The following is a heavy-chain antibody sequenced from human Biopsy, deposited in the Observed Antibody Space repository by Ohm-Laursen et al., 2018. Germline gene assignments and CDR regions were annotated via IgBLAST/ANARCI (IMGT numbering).Heavy chain of an antibody. J-gene: IGHJ4*02. CDR2: IYYSGST. CDR1: GVSISSYF. D-gene: IGHD2-21*02. CDR3: ARGNEVMVTGPYFFDY. V-gene: IGHV4-59*01. Sequence: SQTLSLTCAVSGVSISSYFWNWIRQPPGKGLEWIGDIYYSGSTKYNTSLKSRVTISVDMSKSQLSLKLTSVTTADTAVYYCARGNEVMVTGPYFFDYWGQGTLVIVSS.